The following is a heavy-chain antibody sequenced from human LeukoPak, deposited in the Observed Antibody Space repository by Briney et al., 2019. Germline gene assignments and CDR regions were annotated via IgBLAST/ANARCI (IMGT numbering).Heavy chain of an antibody. CDR2: ILYDGGNK. CDR3: ARAWMATIIDY. J-gene: IGHJ4*02. D-gene: IGHD5-24*01. CDR1: GFTFSGYA. Sequence: AGSLRLSCAASGFTFSGYAMRWVRQAPGKGREWVSVILYDGGNKYCADSVKGRFTISRDNSTNTMYLQMSSLRVEDTAVYYCARAWMATIIDYWGQGTLVTASS. V-gene: IGHV3-30*04.